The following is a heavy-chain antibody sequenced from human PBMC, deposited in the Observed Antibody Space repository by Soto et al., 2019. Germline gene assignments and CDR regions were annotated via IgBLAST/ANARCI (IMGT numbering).Heavy chain of an antibody. Sequence: GGSLRLSCAASGFNFNSYTINWVRQAPGKRLEWLSSISSSGYIFSTDSVRGRFTISRDNAKNSVYLQINSLRAEDTAVYFCARDCSGGSCYHGIDVWGQGTTVTV. J-gene: IGHJ6*02. CDR1: GFNFNSYT. D-gene: IGHD2-15*01. CDR2: ISSSGYI. V-gene: IGHV3-21*01. CDR3: ARDCSGGSCYHGIDV.